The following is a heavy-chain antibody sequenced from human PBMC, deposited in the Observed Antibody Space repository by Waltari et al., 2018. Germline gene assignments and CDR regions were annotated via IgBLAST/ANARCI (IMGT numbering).Heavy chain of an antibody. V-gene: IGHV4-4*02. J-gene: IGHJ4*02. Sequence: QVQLQESGPGLVKPSGTLSLTCAVSGGSISSSNWWSCVRQPPGKGLEWIGEIYHSGSTNYNPSLKSRVTISVDKSKNQFSLKLSSVTAADTAVYYCARDTYYYGSGTYFDYWGQGTLVTVSS. CDR2: IYHSGST. D-gene: IGHD3-10*01. CDR1: GGSISSSNW. CDR3: ARDTYYYGSGTYFDY.